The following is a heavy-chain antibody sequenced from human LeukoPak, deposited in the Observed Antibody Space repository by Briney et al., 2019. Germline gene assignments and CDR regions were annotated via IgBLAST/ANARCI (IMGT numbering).Heavy chain of an antibody. J-gene: IGHJ4*02. CDR2: ISYDGSNK. CDR1: GFTFSDYS. D-gene: IGHD4-17*01. CDR3: ARDLMTTVTYIDY. Sequence: GGSLRLSCAASGFTFSDYSMNWVRQAPGKGLEWVAVISYDGSNKYYADSVKGRFTISRDNSKSTVSLQMNSLRAEDTAVYYCARDLMTTVTYIDYWGQGTLVTVSS. V-gene: IGHV3-30*03.